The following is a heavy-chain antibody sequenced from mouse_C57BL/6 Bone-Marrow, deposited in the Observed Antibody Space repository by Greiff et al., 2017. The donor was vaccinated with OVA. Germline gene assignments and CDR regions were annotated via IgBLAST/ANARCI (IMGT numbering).Heavy chain of an antibody. CDR2: ISSGGSYT. V-gene: IGHV5-6*01. D-gene: IGHD1-1*01. J-gene: IGHJ3*01. CDR1: GFTFSSYG. CDR3: ARHEDLHYYGSSYGFFAY. Sequence: EVKLVESGGDLVKPGGSLKLSCAASGFTFSSYGMSWVRQTPDKRLEWVATISSGGSYTYYPDRVKGRFTISRDNAKNTLYLQMSSLKSEDTAMYYCARHEDLHYYGSSYGFFAYWGQGTLVTVSA.